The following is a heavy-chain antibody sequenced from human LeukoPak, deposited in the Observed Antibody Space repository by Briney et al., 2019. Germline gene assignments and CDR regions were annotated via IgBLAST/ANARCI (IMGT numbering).Heavy chain of an antibody. D-gene: IGHD1-26*01. J-gene: IGHJ4*02. CDR3: AEAGVGATVFVY. V-gene: IGHV3-23*01. CDR1: GFTFSSYA. Sequence: PGGSLRLSCAASGFTFSSYAMSWVRQAPGKGLEWVSAISSSGGSTNYADSVKGRFTISRDNLKNTLYLQMNSLRAEDTAVYYCAEAGVGATVFVYWGQGTLVTVSS. CDR2: ISSSGGST.